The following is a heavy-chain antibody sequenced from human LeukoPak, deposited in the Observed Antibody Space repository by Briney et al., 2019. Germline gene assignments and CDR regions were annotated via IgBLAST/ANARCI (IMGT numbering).Heavy chain of an antibody. CDR1: GFTFSSYG. D-gene: IGHD3-3*01. CDR3: ASGWEYYDFWSGFFD. Sequence: GGSLRLSCAASGFTFSSYGMHWVRQAPGKGLEWVAVISYDGSNKYYADSVKGRFTISRDNSKNTLYLQMNSLRAEDTAVYYCASGWEYYDFWSGFFDWGQGTLVTVSS. V-gene: IGHV3-30*03. CDR2: ISYDGSNK. J-gene: IGHJ4*02.